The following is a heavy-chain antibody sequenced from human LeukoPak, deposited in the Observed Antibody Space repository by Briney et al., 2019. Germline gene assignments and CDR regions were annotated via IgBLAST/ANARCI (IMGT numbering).Heavy chain of an antibody. CDR3: ARDLADFWSGYYTDY. CDR1: GFTFSSYW. J-gene: IGHJ4*02. D-gene: IGHD3-3*01. V-gene: IGHV3-7*01. Sequence: GGSLRLSCAASGFTFSSYWMSWVRQAPGKGLEWVANIKQDGSEKYYVDSVKGRFTISRDNAKNSLYLRMNSLRAEDTAVYYCARDLADFWSGYYTDYWGQGTLVTVSS. CDR2: IKQDGSEK.